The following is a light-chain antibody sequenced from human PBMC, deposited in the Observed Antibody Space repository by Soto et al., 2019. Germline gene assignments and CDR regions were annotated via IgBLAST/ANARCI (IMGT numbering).Light chain of an antibody. Sequence: DVQMTQSPSTLSAFVGDRVTITCRASDSISSWLAWYQQKPGKAPKLLIYKASNLASGVPSRFSGSGSGTEFTLTISSLQPDDSATYYCQQYMRTFGQGTKVDIK. J-gene: IGKJ1*01. CDR1: DSISSW. CDR2: KAS. V-gene: IGKV1-5*03. CDR3: QQYMRT.